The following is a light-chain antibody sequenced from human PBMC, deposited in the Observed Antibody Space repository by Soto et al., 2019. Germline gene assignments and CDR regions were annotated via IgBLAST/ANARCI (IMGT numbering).Light chain of an antibody. CDR3: QQYGSSPLT. V-gene: IGKV3-20*01. Sequence: DIVLTQSPGTLSLSPGERATLSCRASQSVSSSYLAWYQQKPGQAPRLLIYGASIRATGIPDRFSGSGSGTDFTLTISRLEPEDFAVYYCQQYGSSPLTLGGGTKVEIK. CDR1: QSVSSSY. CDR2: GAS. J-gene: IGKJ4*01.